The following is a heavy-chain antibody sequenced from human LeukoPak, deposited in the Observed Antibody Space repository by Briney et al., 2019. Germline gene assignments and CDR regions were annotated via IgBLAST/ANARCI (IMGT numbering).Heavy chain of an antibody. CDR2: IYYSGST. J-gene: IGHJ6*03. CDR3: ARTEERYSYRYFGYYYYMDV. V-gene: IGHV4-59*01. Sequence: SETLSLTCTVSGGSISSYYWSWIRQPPGKGLEWIGYIYYSGSTHYNPSLKSRVTISVDTSKNQFSLKLSSVTAADTAVYYCARTEERYSYRYFGYYYYMDVWGKGTTVTVSS. CDR1: GGSISSYY. D-gene: IGHD5-18*01.